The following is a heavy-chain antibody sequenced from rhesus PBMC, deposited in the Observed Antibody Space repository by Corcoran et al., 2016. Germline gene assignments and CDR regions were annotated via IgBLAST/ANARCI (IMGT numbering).Heavy chain of an antibody. CDR3: ARRGDSWYFDL. Sequence: EVQLVQSGAEVKKPGASVKVSCKVSGYTFTELSMHWVRQAPGKGLEGMGGCDTVYGERIHAEKVQGRVTMTEDKSTDTAYMDLSSLGSEDTAVYYCARRGDSWYFDLWGPGTPITISS. D-gene: IGHD5-42*01. CDR1: GYTFTELS. V-gene: IGHV1-156*01. CDR2: CDTVYGER. J-gene: IGHJ2*01.